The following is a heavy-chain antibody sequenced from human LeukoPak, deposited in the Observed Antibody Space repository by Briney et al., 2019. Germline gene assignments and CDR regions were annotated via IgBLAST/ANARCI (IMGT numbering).Heavy chain of an antibody. CDR1: GGSISSYY. J-gene: IGHJ4*02. Sequence: PSETLSLTCTVSGGSISSYYWSWIRQPAGKGLEWIGYIYYSGSTNYNPSLKSRVTVSVDTSKNEYSLKLSSVTAADTAVYYCARDSLAGNVDYWGQGTLVTVSS. D-gene: IGHD1-14*01. V-gene: IGHV4-59*01. CDR2: IYYSGST. CDR3: ARDSLAGNVDY.